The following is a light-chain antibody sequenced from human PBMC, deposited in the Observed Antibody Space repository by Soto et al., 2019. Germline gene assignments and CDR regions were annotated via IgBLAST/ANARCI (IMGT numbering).Light chain of an antibody. CDR2: GAS. CDR3: QQYTGPPTT. V-gene: IGKV3-20*01. CDR1: QTVSSNY. J-gene: IGKJ5*01. Sequence: ENILTQYPDTLSLSPEEIASLSSSASQTVSSNYLAWCQQRPGQAPRLLIYGASTRAAGIPDRFSGSGSGTDFTLTITRLEPEDSAVYFCQQYTGPPTTFGRGTQLEIK.